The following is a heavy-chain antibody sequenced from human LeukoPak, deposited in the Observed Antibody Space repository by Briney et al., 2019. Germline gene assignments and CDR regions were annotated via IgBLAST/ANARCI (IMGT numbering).Heavy chain of an antibody. D-gene: IGHD6-13*01. CDR1: GGSLSSYY. CDR2: IYYSGST. J-gene: IGHJ4*02. CDR3: ARLPWGIAAAGTVDY. V-gene: IGHV4-59*08. Sequence: PSETLSLTCTVSGGSLSSYYWSWIRQPPGKGLEWIGYIYYSGSTNYNPSLKSRVTISVDTSKTQFSLKLSSVTAADTAVYYCARLPWGIAAAGTVDYWGQGTLVTVSS.